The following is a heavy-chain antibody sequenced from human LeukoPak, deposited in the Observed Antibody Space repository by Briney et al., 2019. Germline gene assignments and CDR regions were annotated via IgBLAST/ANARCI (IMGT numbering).Heavy chain of an antibody. J-gene: IGHJ5*02. D-gene: IGHD3-10*01. CDR3: AKDTGDYRSGSNYHP. CDR1: GYMFTAYD. V-gene: IGHV1-2*02. Sequence: ASVKDSCKTSGYMFTAYDLHWVRHTLGQGREWMGWINPNSDATNYAQSFQGRVTMTRDTSINTAYMELTRLKPDDTALYYCAKDTGDYRSGSNYHPWGQGTLVTVSS. CDR2: INPNSDAT.